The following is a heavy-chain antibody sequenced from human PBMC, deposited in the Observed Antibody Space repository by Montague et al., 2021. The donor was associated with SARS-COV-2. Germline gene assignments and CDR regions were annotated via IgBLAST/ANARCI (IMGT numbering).Heavy chain of an antibody. CDR3: ARRGGKLLPVATTIGGFDY. CDR1: GGSISSSNYY. D-gene: IGHD5-12*01. Sequence: SETLSLTCTVSGGSISSSNYYWDWIRQPPGKGLEWIGSIYDSGSTYYNPSLKSRVTISVDTSKNHFSLKLSSVTAADTAVYYCARRGGKLLPVATTIGGFDYWGQGTMVTVSS. J-gene: IGHJ3*01. CDR2: IYDSGST. V-gene: IGHV4-39*02.